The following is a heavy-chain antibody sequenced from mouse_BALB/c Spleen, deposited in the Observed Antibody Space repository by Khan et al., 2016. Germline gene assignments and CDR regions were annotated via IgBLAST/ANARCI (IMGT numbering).Heavy chain of an antibody. CDR1: GYSITSGYS. CDR2: IHYSTRT. V-gene: IGHV3-1*02. CDR3: AGVTTGDVFDY. J-gene: IGHJ2*01. Sequence: EVQLQESGPDLVKPSRSLSLTCTVTGYSITSGYSWHWIRQFPGNKLEWMGYIHYSTRTNYSPSLTSRISITRDTSKNQFFLQLNSVTTEDTATXCCAGVTTGDVFDYWGQGTTLTVSS. D-gene: IGHD2-2*01.